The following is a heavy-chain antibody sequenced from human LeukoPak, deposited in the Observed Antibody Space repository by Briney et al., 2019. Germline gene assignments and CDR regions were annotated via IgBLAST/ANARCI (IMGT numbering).Heavy chain of an antibody. D-gene: IGHD3-3*02. Sequence: GGSLRLSCAASGSTFSSYAMSWVRQAPGKGLEWVSAFSGSGGSTYYADSVKGRFTISRDNSKNTLFLQMNSLRAEDTAVYYCAREISRTGAFDIWGQGTMVTVSS. J-gene: IGHJ3*02. V-gene: IGHV3-23*01. CDR1: GSTFSSYA. CDR3: AREISRTGAFDI. CDR2: FSGSGGST.